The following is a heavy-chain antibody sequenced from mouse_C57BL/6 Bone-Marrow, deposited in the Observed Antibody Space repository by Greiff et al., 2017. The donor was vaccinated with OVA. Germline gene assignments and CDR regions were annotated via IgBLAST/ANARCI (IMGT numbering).Heavy chain of an antibody. CDR2: IDPSDSET. Sequence: QVQLQQPGAELVRPGSSVKLSCKASGYTFTSYWMHWVKQRPIQGLEWIGNIDPSDSETHYNQKFKDKATLTVDKSSSTAYMQLSSLTSEDSAVYFCARGIYYGNYVAYWGQGTLGTVSA. CDR1: GYTFTSYW. J-gene: IGHJ3*01. V-gene: IGHV1-52*01. D-gene: IGHD2-1*01. CDR3: ARGIYYGNYVAY.